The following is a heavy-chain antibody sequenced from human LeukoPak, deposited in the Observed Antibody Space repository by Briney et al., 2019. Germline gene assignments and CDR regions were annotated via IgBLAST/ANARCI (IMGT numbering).Heavy chain of an antibody. CDR3: AKVRENVLRFLEWLFDY. D-gene: IGHD3-3*01. J-gene: IGHJ4*02. V-gene: IGHV3-23*01. CDR2: ISGSGGST. Sequence: GSLRLSCAASGFTFSSYAMSWVRQAPGKGLEWVSAISGSGGSTYYADSVKGRFTISRDNSKNTLYLQMNSLRAEDTAVYYCAKVRENVLRFLEWLFDYWGQGTLVTVSS. CDR1: GFTFSSYA.